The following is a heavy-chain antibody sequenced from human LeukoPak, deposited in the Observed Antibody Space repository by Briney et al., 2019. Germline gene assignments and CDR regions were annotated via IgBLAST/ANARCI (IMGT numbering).Heavy chain of an antibody. D-gene: IGHD5-12*01. J-gene: IGHJ4*02. CDR3: AKCGNSGCHLIDY. CDR1: GFIFSTNA. Sequence: PGGSLRLSCAASGFIFSTNAMSWVRQAPGKGLEWVSAISGRTGSTYYSDSVKGRFTISRDNSKSTLYLQMDSLRAEDTAVYYCAKCGNSGCHLIDYWGQGTLVTVSS. CDR2: ISGRTGST. V-gene: IGHV3-23*01.